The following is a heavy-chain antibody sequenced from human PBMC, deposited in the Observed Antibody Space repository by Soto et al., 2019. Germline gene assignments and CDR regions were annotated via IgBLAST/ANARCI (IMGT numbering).Heavy chain of an antibody. CDR3: TGDRPPNWNYGDD. CDR1: GFTFGDYA. J-gene: IGHJ4*02. CDR2: IRSKAYGGTR. D-gene: IGHD1-7*01. Sequence: SLRLSRTASGFTFGDYAMSWVRQAPGKGLEWVGFIRSKAYGGTREYAASVKGRFAISRDDSKSIAYLQMNSLKTEDTAVYYCTGDRPPNWNYGDDWGQGTLVIVSS. V-gene: IGHV3-49*04.